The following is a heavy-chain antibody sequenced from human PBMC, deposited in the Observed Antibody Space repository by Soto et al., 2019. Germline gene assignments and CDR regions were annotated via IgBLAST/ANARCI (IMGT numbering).Heavy chain of an antibody. CDR1: GFTFRSYG. Sequence: PGGSLRLSCAASGFTFRSYGMAWVRQAPGKGLEWVAIIWYDGSKKYYTESVKGRVTISRDDSKNTLYLQVNSLRAEDTAVYFCARDLGKFDSGSNYFDYWGQGTLVTVYS. D-gene: IGHD3-10*01. CDR2: IWYDGSKK. CDR3: ARDLGKFDSGSNYFDY. V-gene: IGHV3-33*01. J-gene: IGHJ4*02.